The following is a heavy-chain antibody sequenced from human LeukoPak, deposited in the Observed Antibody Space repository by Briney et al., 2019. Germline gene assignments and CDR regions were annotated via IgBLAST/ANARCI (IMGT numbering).Heavy chain of an antibody. CDR1: GGPISSSTYY. J-gene: IGHJ4*02. CDR3: ATYSSENVGDDY. V-gene: IGHV4-39*01. D-gene: IGHD3-10*01. Sequence: SETLSLTCTVSGGPISSSTYYWAWIRQPPGKGLEWIGSVFYSGSTYYNPSLTSRVTISVDTSKNQFSLNLRSVTAADTAVYYCATYSSENVGDDYWGQGTLVTVSS. CDR2: VFYSGST.